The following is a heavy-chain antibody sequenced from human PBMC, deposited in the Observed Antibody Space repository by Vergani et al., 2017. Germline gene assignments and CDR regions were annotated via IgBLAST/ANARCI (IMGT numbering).Heavy chain of an antibody. D-gene: IGHD2-2*01. J-gene: IGHJ6*03. CDR1: GGSISSGGYY. CDR3: ARDRGPYCSSTSCYXPRRDYYYYYYMDV. CDR2: IYYSGST. V-gene: IGHV4-31*03. Sequence: QVQLQESGPGLVKPSQTLSPTCTVSGGSISSGGYYWSWIRQHPGKGLEWIGYIYYSGSTYYNPSLKSRVTISVDTSKNQFSLKLSSVTAADTAVYYCARDRGPYCSSTSCYXPRRDYYYYYYMDVWGKGTTVTVSS.